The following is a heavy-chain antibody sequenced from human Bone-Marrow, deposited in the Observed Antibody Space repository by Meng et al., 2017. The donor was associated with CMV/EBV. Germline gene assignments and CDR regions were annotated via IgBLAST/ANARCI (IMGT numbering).Heavy chain of an antibody. CDR1: GFTFDDYG. V-gene: IGHV3-20*04. CDR3: AKDSGLGDCTNGVCTAFDI. CDR2: INWNGGST. J-gene: IGHJ3*02. Sequence: GESLKISCAASGFTFDDYGMSWVRQAPGKGLEWVSGINWNGGSTGYADSVKGRFTISRDNAKNSLYLQMNSLRPDDTAFYYCAKDSGLGDCTNGVCTAFDIWGQGTMVTVS. D-gene: IGHD2-8*01.